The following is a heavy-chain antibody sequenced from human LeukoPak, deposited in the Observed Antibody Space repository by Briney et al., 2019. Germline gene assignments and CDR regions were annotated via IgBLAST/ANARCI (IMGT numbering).Heavy chain of an antibody. Sequence: GGSLRLSCAASGLTFSSYWMSWVRQAPGKGLEWVANIKQDGSEKYYVDSVKGRFTISRDNAKNSLYLQMNSLRAEDTAMYYCASPANDLPYYYYMDVWGKGTTVTVSS. V-gene: IGHV3-7*01. D-gene: IGHD1-1*01. CDR3: ASPANDLPYYYYMDV. J-gene: IGHJ6*03. CDR2: IKQDGSEK. CDR1: GLTFSSYW.